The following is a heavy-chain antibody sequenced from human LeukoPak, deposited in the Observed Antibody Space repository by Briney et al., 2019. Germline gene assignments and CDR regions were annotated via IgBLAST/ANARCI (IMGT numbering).Heavy chain of an antibody. Sequence: GSLRLSCAASGFTFSSYWMHWVRQAPGKGLLWVSRINSDGSSTSYADSVKGRVTISRDNAKNTLYLQMNSLRAEDTAVYYCAGDGGLERYFDYWGQGTLVTVSS. CDR3: AGDGGLERYFDY. J-gene: IGHJ4*02. V-gene: IGHV3-74*01. CDR2: INSDGSST. D-gene: IGHD1-1*01. CDR1: GFTFSSYW.